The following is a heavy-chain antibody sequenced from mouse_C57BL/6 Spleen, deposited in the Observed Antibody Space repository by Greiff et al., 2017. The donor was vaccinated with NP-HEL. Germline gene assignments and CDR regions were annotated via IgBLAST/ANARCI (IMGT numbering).Heavy chain of an antibody. J-gene: IGHJ4*01. V-gene: IGHV1-53*01. CDR3: AREGSYDGYYLYAMDY. Sequence: QVQLQQPGTELVKPGASVKLSCKASGYTFTSYWMHWVKQRPGHGLEWIGNINPSNGGTNYNEKFKSKATLTVDKSSSTAYMQLSSLTSEDSAVYYCAREGSYDGYYLYAMDYWGQGTSVTVSS. CDR2: INPSNGGT. D-gene: IGHD2-3*01. CDR1: GYTFTSYW.